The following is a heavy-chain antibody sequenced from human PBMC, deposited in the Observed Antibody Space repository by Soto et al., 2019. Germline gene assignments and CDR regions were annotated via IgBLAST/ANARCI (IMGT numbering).Heavy chain of an antibody. D-gene: IGHD1-26*01. V-gene: IGHV3-30*18. Sequence: GGSLRLSXAASGFTFSSYGMHWVRQAPGKGLEWVAVISYDGSNKYYADSVKGRFTISRDNSKNTLYLQMNSLRAEDTAVYYCAKGVRSGSYYYYYGMDVWGQGTTVTVSS. J-gene: IGHJ6*02. CDR2: ISYDGSNK. CDR1: GFTFSSYG. CDR3: AKGVRSGSYYYYYGMDV.